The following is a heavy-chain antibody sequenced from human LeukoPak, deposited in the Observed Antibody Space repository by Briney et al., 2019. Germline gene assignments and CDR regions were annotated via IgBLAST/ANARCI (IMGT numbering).Heavy chain of an antibody. CDR3: ARVHDYCSGGSCVNWFDP. J-gene: IGHJ5*02. V-gene: IGHV4-30-4*01. D-gene: IGHD2-15*01. CDR1: GGSISSGDYY. Sequence: SQTLSLTCTVSGGSISSGDYYWSWIRQPPGTGLEWIGYIYYSGSTYYNPSLKSRVTISVDTSKNQFSLKLSSVTAADTAVYYCARVHDYCSGGSCVNWFDPWGQGTLVTVSS. CDR2: IYYSGST.